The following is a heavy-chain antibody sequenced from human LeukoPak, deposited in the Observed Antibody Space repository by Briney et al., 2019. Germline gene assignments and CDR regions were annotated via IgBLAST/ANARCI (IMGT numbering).Heavy chain of an antibody. V-gene: IGHV3-30-3*01. CDR3: ARESSTGGMDV. CDR1: GFTFSSYA. CDR2: ISYDGSNK. Sequence: GRSLRLSCAASGFTFSSYAMHWVRRAPGKGLEGVAVISYDGSNKYYADSVKGRFTISRDNSKNTLYLQMNSLRAEDTAVYYCARESSTGGMDVWGQGTTVTVSS. J-gene: IGHJ6*02. D-gene: IGHD2-2*01.